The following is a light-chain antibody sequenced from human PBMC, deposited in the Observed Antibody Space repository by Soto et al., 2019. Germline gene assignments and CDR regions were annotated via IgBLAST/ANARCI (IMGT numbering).Light chain of an antibody. CDR3: QQYNNWPPWT. CDR1: QSVSNN. CDR2: DAS. J-gene: IGKJ1*01. V-gene: IGKV3-15*01. Sequence: MTQSPSTLSVSPGERATLSCRASQSVSNNLAWYQQKPGQAPRLLIYDASTRATGIPARFSGSGSGTEFSLTISGLQSEDFAVYYCQQYNNWPPWTFGQGTKVEIK.